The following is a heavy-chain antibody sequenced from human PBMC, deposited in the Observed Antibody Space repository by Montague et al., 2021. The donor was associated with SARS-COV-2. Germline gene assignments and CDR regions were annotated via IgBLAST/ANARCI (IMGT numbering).Heavy chain of an antibody. CDR3: ARGHLMWGYYYYYTDV. D-gene: IGHD2-8*01. V-gene: IGHV3-21*01. J-gene: IGHJ6*03. CDR1: GFTFSSYS. CDR2: IRSSRSNK. Sequence: SLRLSCAASGFTFSSYSMNWVRQAPGKGLEWVSSIRSSRSNKYYADSVKGRFTISRDNAKNSLYLQMNSLRAEDTAVYHCARGHLMWGYYYYYTDVWGKGTTVTVSS.